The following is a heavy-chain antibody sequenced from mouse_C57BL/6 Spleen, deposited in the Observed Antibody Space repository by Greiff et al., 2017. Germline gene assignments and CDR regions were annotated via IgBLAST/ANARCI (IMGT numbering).Heavy chain of an antibody. Sequence: VKLMESGPGLVQPSQSLSITCTVSGFSLTSYGVHWVRQSPGKGLEWLGVIWRGGSTDYNAAFMSRLSITKDNSKSQVFFKMNSLQADDTAIYYCAKEEVNYYAMDYWGQGTSVTVSS. D-gene: IGHD2-5*01. V-gene: IGHV2-5*01. CDR3: AKEEVNYYAMDY. CDR2: IWRGGST. CDR1: GFSLTSYG. J-gene: IGHJ4*01.